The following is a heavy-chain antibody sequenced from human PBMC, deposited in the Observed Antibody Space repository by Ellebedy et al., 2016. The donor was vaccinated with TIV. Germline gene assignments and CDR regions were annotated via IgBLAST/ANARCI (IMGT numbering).Heavy chain of an antibody. V-gene: IGHV4-39*07. J-gene: IGHJ4*02. Sequence: MPSETLSLTCSVSGGSISRSSFYWGWIRQSPGKGLEWIGEINHSGSTTYTASLKSRVTISVDTSKTQFSLNLSSVTAADTAVHYCARDWWELPFDNWGQGTLVTVSS. CDR2: INHSGST. CDR3: ARDWWELPFDN. CDR1: GGSISRSSFY. D-gene: IGHD1-26*01.